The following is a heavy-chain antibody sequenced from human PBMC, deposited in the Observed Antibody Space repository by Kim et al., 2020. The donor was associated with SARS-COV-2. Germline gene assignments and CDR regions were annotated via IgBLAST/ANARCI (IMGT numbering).Heavy chain of an antibody. D-gene: IGHD6-13*01. CDR1: GYTFTSYY. CDR2: INPSGGST. J-gene: IGHJ5*02. Sequence: ASVKVSCKASGYTFTSYYMHWVRQAPGQGLEWMGIINPSGGSTSYAQKFQGRVTMTRDTSTSTVYMELSSLRSEDTAVYYCARDSKSIAAAGPPFYWFDPWGQGTLVTVSS. V-gene: IGHV1-46*01. CDR3: ARDSKSIAAAGPPFYWFDP.